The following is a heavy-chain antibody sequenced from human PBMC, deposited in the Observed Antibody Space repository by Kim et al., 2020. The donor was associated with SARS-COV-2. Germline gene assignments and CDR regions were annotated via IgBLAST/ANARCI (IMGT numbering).Heavy chain of an antibody. V-gene: IGHV6-1*01. D-gene: IGHD6-19*01. Sequence: AVSVKSRITINPDTSKNQFSLQLNSVTPEDTAVYYCARVRYSSGWDWFDYWGQGTLVTVSS. CDR3: ARVRYSSGWDWFDY. J-gene: IGHJ4*02.